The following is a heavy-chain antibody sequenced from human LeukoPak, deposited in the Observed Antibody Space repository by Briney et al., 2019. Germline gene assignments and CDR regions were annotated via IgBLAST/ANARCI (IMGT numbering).Heavy chain of an antibody. CDR2: ISSSSSTI. D-gene: IGHD1-26*01. Sequence: GGSLRLSCAASGFTFSSYSMNWVRQAPGKGLEWVSYISSSSSTIYYADSVKGRFTISRDNAKNSLYLQMNSLRAEDTAVYYCARDGGSYVKDAFDIWGQGTMVTVSS. CDR1: GFTFSSYS. J-gene: IGHJ3*02. V-gene: IGHV3-48*01. CDR3: ARDGGSYVKDAFDI.